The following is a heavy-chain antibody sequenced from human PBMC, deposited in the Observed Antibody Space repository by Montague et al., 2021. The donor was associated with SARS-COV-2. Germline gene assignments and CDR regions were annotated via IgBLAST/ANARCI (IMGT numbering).Heavy chain of an antibody. D-gene: IGHD4-17*01. Sequence: SETLSLTCAVSGGSITSTNWWSWVRQPPGKGLEWIGEIHHSGSTNSSPSLKSRVTMSIDKSSNQFSLNLNSVTAADTAVYYCARGDYGDYRDAFGIRGQGTVVTGSS. CDR3: ARGDYGDYRDAFGI. V-gene: IGHV4-4*02. J-gene: IGHJ3*02. CDR2: IHHSGST. CDR1: GGSITSTNW.